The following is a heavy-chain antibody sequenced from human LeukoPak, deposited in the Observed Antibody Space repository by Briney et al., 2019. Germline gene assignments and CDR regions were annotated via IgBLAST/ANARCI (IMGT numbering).Heavy chain of an antibody. Sequence: SETLSLTCTVSGGSISSSSYYWGWIRQPPGKGLEWIGSIYYSGSTYYNPSLKSRVTISVDTSKNQFSLKLSSVTAADTAVYYCARATLTRYCSGGSCYPGDAFDIWGQGTMVTVSS. D-gene: IGHD2-15*01. CDR3: ARATLTRYCSGGSCYPGDAFDI. CDR1: GGSISSSSYY. J-gene: IGHJ3*02. V-gene: IGHV4-39*07. CDR2: IYYSGST.